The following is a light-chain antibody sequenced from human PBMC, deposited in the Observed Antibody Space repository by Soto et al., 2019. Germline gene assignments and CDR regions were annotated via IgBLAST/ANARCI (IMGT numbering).Light chain of an antibody. CDR1: QSINSN. V-gene: IGKV3-15*01. J-gene: IGKJ1*01. CDR2: GAF. CDR3: QQYNDWPLT. Sequence: EIVMTQSAVTLSGSAGERATLYWGASQSINSNLAWYQQKPGQAPSLLIYGAFTRATGIPARFSGTGYGTEFNLTISSLQSEDLALYYCQQYNDWPLTFGQGTKVDIK.